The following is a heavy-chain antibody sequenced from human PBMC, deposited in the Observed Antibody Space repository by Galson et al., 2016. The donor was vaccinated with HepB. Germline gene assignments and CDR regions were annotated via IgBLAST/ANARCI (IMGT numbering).Heavy chain of an antibody. Sequence: TLSLTCTVSGGSMNSVGYSWSWLRQHPGKGLEWIGYILYTGTTHYNPSLKSRLTMSVDTSKNQFSLQLSSVTAADTAVSLCAKTSNSATRGIWSDPWGQGTLVIVSS. V-gene: IGHV4-31*03. J-gene: IGHJ5*02. CDR2: ILYTGTT. CDR1: GGSMNSVGYS. CDR3: AKTSNSATRGIWSDP. D-gene: IGHD3-16*01.